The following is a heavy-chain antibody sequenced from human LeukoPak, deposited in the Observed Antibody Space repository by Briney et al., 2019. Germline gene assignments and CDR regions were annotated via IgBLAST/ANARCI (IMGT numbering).Heavy chain of an antibody. CDR3: ARVGAAARQVAFDI. V-gene: IGHV4-59*01. CDR1: GGSISSYY. CDR2: IYYSGST. J-gene: IGHJ3*02. D-gene: IGHD6-13*01. Sequence: SETLSLTCTVSGGSISSYYWSWIRQPPGKGLEWIGYIYYSGSTNYNPSLKSRVTISVDTSKNQFSLKLSSVTAADTAVYYCARVGAAARQVAFDIWGQGTMVTVSS.